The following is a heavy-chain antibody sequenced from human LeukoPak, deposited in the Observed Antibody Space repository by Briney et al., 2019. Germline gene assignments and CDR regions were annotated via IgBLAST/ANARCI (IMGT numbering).Heavy chain of an antibody. D-gene: IGHD3-3*01. CDR3: ARDFCSSGCPILEPNFDY. CDR1: GYTFANFY. Sequence: ASVKVSCKASGYTFANFYIHWVRQAPGEGLEWMGLIIPSGDSTSYAQKFRGRVTMTKDTSTSTVYMQLSSLTSEDTAVYYCARDFCSSGCPILEPNFDYWGQGTLVTVSS. J-gene: IGHJ4*02. CDR2: IIPSGDST. V-gene: IGHV1-46*01.